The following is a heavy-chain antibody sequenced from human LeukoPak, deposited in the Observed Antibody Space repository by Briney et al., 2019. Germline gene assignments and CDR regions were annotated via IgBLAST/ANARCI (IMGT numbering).Heavy chain of an antibody. V-gene: IGHV3-23*01. Sequence: PGGSLRLSCAASGFTFSSYAMSWVRQAPGKGLQWVSGITGSGGSTYYADSVKGRFTISRDNSKNTLYLQMSSLKAEDTAVYFCAKGPNFWLTGIAFHFWGQGTKVTVSS. D-gene: IGHD4/OR15-4a*01. CDR3: AKGPNFWLTGIAFHF. J-gene: IGHJ3*01. CDR2: ITGSGGST. CDR1: GFTFSSYA.